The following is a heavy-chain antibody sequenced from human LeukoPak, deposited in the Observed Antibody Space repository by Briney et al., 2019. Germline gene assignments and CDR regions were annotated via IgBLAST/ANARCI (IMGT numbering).Heavy chain of an antibody. CDR2: IDPTDSFT. D-gene: IGHD2-2*01. CDR1: GYTFSTYG. CDR3: ARHRSALQLPRAS. Sequence: KVSSKASGYTFSTYGISGVRQMPGKGLEWMGRIDPTDSFTNYSPSFQGHVTISADKSISTAYLQWTSLKASDSAMYYCARHRSALQLPRASWGQASRVIVSS. V-gene: IGHV5-10-1*01. J-gene: IGHJ5*01.